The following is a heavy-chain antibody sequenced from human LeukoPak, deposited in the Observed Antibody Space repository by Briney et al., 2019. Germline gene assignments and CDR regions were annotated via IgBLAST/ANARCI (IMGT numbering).Heavy chain of an antibody. V-gene: IGHV4-34*01. D-gene: IGHD3-3*01. CDR3: ARGFFEFWSGRRPYLYY. Sequence: SETLSLTCAVYGGSFSGYYWSWIRQRPGKGLEWIGEINHSGSTHYNPSLKSRVPISVDTSKNQFSLKLSSVTAADTAVYYGARGFFEFWSGRRPYLYYWGQGTLVTVSS. CDR1: GGSFSGYY. CDR2: INHSGST. J-gene: IGHJ4*02.